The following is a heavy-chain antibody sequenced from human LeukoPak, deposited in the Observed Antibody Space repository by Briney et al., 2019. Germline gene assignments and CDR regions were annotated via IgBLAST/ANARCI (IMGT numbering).Heavy chain of an antibody. V-gene: IGHV4-4*07. CDR3: ARDWGTTVTTPRAYWFDP. D-gene: IGHD4-17*01. J-gene: IGHJ5*02. CDR1: GGSISSYY. CDR2: IYTSGST. Sequence: PSETLSLTCTVPGGSISSYYWSWLRQPAGKGLEWIGRIYTSGSTNYNPSLKSRVTMSVDTSKNQFSLKLSSVTAADTAVYYCARDWGTTVTTPRAYWFDPWGQGTLVTVSS.